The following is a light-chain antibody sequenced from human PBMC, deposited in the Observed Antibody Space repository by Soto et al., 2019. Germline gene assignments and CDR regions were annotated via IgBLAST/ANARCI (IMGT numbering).Light chain of an antibody. CDR1: QSVTSNY. CDR3: QQYGGSPPK. V-gene: IGKV3-20*01. CDR2: GAS. Sequence: EIVLTQSPGTLSLSPGERATLSCRASQSVTSNYLAWYQQKPGQAPRLLFFGASIRSTGIPERFSGSGSGTDFTLTIRRLEPEDFAVYQCQQYGGSPPKFGRGTKVEIK. J-gene: IGKJ1*01.